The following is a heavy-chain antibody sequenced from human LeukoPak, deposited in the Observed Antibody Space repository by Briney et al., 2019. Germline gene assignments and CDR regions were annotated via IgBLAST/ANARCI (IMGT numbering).Heavy chain of an antibody. D-gene: IGHD6-13*01. CDR3: SGGYSSSWYLNWFGP. V-gene: IGHV4-34*01. CDR1: GGSFSGNY. Sequence: PSETLSLTCAVYGGSFSGNYWCWIRQRPGQGLERIGEINHNGSTNNNPSLTSRVTISVDTSKNKYSLTLTSVTAAATARYYYSGGYSSSWYLNWFGPWGQGNLVTVSA. J-gene: IGHJ5*02. CDR2: INHNGST.